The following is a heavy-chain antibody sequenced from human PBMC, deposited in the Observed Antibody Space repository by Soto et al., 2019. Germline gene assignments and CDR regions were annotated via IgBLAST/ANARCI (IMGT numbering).Heavy chain of an antibody. CDR1: GFTFSNYA. V-gene: IGHV3-23*01. CDR2: ISASGHSP. Sequence: EVQLLESGGGLVQPGGSLRLSCAASGFTFSNYAMNWVRQAPGKGLEWVSRISASGHSPDYADSVKGRLTISRDNSKNTLFVQMNSLRLEDTAVYFCAKDIGGGSRAFDHWGQGILVTVSS. CDR3: AKDIGGGSRAFDH. J-gene: IGHJ5*02. D-gene: IGHD3-16*01.